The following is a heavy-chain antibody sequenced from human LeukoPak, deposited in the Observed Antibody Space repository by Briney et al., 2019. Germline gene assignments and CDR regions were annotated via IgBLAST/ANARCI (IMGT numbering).Heavy chain of an antibody. CDR3: ARGGNSATDY. D-gene: IGHD1-26*01. J-gene: IGHJ4*02. CDR2: IKQDGSDK. V-gene: IGHV3-7*01. Sequence: GGSLRLSCAASGFTFSNYWMSWVRQAPGKGVEWVASIKQDGSDKYYVDSVKGRFTISRDNAKNSLYLQMNSLRVEDTAVYHCARGGNSATDYWGQGTLVTVSS. CDR1: GFTFSNYW.